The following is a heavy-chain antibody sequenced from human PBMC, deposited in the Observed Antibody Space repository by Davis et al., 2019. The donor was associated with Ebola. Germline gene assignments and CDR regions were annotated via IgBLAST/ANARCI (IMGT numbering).Heavy chain of an antibody. Sequence: GESLKISCAGSGFTFSGYWMYWVRQAPGKGLVWVSRINGDATTTYYADSVKGRFTISRDNAKDTLYLQMNSLRVEDTAVYYCARGNYGMDVWGQGTTVTISS. V-gene: IGHV3-74*01. CDR2: INGDATTT. CDR3: ARGNYGMDV. J-gene: IGHJ6*02. CDR1: GFTFSGYW.